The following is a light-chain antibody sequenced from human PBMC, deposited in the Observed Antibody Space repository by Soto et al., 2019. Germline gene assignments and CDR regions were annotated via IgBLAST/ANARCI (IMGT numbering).Light chain of an antibody. CDR1: SSNIGAGYP. V-gene: IGLV1-40*01. CDR2: T. J-gene: IGLJ3*02. Sequence: QSVLTQPPSVSGAPGQSVTISCTGSSSNIGAGYPVHWYQRLPGTAPELLVSTNRPSGVPDRFSASKSGASASLAITGLQAEDEADYYCQSYDTSLSRRWVFGGGTKLTVL. CDR3: QSYDTSLSRRWV.